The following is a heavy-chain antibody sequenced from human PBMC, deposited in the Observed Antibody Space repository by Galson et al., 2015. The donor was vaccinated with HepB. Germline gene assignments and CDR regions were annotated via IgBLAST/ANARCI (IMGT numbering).Heavy chain of an antibody. J-gene: IGHJ6*02. CDR2: IWYDGSNK. Sequence: SLRLSCAASGFTFSSYSMNWVRQAPGKGLEWVAIIWYDGSNKYYADSVKGRFTISRDNSKNTLYLQMSSLRAEDTAVYYCSKADVAGGGLHYGLDVWGQGTTVTVSS. D-gene: IGHD4-23*01. CDR3: SKADVAGGGLHYGLDV. V-gene: IGHV3-33*06. CDR1: GFTFSSYS.